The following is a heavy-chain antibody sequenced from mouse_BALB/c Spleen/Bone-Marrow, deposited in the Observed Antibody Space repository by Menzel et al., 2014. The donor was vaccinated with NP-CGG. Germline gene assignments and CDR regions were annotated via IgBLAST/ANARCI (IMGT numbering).Heavy chain of an antibody. Sequence: QVQLQQSGAELVMPGASVKMSCEASGYTFTDYWMHWVKQRPGQGLEWIGAIDTSDSYTSYNQKFKGKATLTVDESSSTAYMQFSSLTSEDSAVYYCARVGTTATFAYGGQGTLVTVSA. CDR1: GYTFTDYW. CDR3: ARVGTTATFAY. CDR2: IDTSDSYT. J-gene: IGHJ3*01. V-gene: IGHV1-69*01. D-gene: IGHD1-2*01.